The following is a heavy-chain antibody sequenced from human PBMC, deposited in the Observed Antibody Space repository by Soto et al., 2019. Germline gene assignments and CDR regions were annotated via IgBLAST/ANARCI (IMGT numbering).Heavy chain of an antibody. D-gene: IGHD6-19*01. CDR3: AKAWGEWLAPVVDV. CDR2: MSNDGSKT. CDR1: GFTFSNYA. V-gene: IGHV3-30-3*01. J-gene: IGHJ6*02. Sequence: QVQLVESGGGVVQPGRSLRLSCAASGFTFSNYAMHWVRQAPGKGLEWVAVMSNDGSKTYYADSVKGRFTISRDNSKNTLYLQMNTLRAEDMAVYYCAKAWGEWLAPVVDVWGQGTTVTVSS.